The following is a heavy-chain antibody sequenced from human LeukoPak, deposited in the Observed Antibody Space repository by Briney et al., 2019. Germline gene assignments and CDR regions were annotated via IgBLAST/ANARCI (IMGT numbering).Heavy chain of an antibody. V-gene: IGHV1-58*01. CDR3: AAEGGIVVVPAAMSSAFDI. Sequence: SVKVSCKASGFTFTSSAVQWVRQARGQRLEWIGWIVVCSGNTNYAQKFQERVTITRDMSTSTAYMELSSLRSEDTAVYYCAAEGGIVVVPAAMSSAFDICGQGTMVTVSS. CDR2: IVVCSGNT. CDR1: GFTFTSSA. J-gene: IGHJ3*02. D-gene: IGHD2-2*01.